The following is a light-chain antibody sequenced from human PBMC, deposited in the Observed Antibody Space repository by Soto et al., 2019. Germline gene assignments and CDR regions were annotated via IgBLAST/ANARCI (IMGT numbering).Light chain of an antibody. Sequence: EIVLTQSPGTLSFSPGERATLTCRASQSVTSSYLAWFQQKPGQAPRLLIYGASSRATGIPDRFSGSGSGTDFTRTISRLEPEDFAVYYCQQYGNSPFTFGPGTKVDFK. CDR3: QQYGNSPFT. V-gene: IGKV3-20*01. J-gene: IGKJ3*01. CDR2: GAS. CDR1: QSVTSSY.